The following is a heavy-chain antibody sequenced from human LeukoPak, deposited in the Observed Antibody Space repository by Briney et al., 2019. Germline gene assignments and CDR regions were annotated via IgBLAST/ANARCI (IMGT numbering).Heavy chain of an antibody. CDR1: GFTFSSYA. CDR2: ISYDGSNK. V-gene: IGHV3-30-3*01. J-gene: IGHJ4*02. Sequence: GGSLRLSCVASGFTFSSYAMHWVRQAPGKGLEWVAVISYDGSNKYYADSVKGRFTISRDNSKNTLYLQMNSLRAEDTAVYYCARKYYYDSSGYEGYPLRYWGQGTLVTVSS. D-gene: IGHD3-22*01. CDR3: ARKYYYDSSGYEGYPLRY.